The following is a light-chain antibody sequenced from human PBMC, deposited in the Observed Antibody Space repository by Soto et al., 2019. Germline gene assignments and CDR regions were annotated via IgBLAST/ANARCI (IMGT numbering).Light chain of an antibody. CDR3: SSYAGSRYV. CDR1: SSDVGGYNY. V-gene: IGLV2-8*01. J-gene: IGLJ1*01. Sequence: QSVLAQPPSTSGSPGQSVTISCTGTSSDVGGYNYVSWYQQHPGKAPELMIYEVSKRPSGVPDRFSGSKSGNTASLTVSGLQAEDEADYYCSSYAGSRYVFGTGTKVTVL. CDR2: EVS.